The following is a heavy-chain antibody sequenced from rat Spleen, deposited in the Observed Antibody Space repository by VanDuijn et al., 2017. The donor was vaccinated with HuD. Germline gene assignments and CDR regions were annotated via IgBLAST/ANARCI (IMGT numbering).Heavy chain of an antibody. Sequence: EVQLVESGGGLVQPGRSMKLSCAASGFTFSNYDMAWVRQAPTKGLEWVASISYAGSSTYYRDSVKGRFTISRDNAKSTLYLQMDSLRSEDTATYYCTTVSDGSYYPYWGQGVMVTVSS. D-gene: IGHD1-12*02. CDR3: TTVSDGSYYPY. CDR2: ISYAGSST. J-gene: IGHJ2*01. V-gene: IGHV5-20*01. CDR1: GFTFSNYD.